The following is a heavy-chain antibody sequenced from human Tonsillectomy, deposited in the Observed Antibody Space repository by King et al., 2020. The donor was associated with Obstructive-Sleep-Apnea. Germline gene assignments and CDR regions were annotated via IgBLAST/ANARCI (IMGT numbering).Heavy chain of an antibody. CDR2: ISYDGSNK. D-gene: IGHD3-3*01. CDR1: GFTFSSYV. CDR3: AKGFWVRSLSGFDY. V-gene: IGHV3-30*18. J-gene: IGHJ4*02. Sequence: VQLVESGGGVVQPGRSQRLSCAASGFTFSSYVIHWARQAPGKGLEWVAGISYDGSNKYYADSVKGRFLISRDNSKNTLYLQMNSLRAEDTAVYYCAKGFWVRSLSGFDYWGQGTLVTVSS.